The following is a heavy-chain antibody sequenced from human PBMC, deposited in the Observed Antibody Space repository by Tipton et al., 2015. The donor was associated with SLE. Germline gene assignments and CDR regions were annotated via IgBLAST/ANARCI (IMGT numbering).Heavy chain of an antibody. V-gene: IGHV3-30-3*01. D-gene: IGHD3-22*01. CDR1: GFTFSSYA. CDR2: ISYDGSNK. J-gene: IGHJ3*02. CDR3: ASPNSGVSGYYSKEAFDI. Sequence: SLRLSCAASGFTFSSYAMHWVRQAPGKGLEWVAVISYDGSNKYYADSVKGRFTISRDNSKNTLYLQMNSLRAEDTAVYYCASPNSGVSGYYSKEAFDIWGQGTMVTVSS.